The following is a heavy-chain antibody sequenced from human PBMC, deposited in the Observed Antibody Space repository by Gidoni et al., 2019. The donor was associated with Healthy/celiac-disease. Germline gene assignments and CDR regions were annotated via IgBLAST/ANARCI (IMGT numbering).Heavy chain of an antibody. V-gene: IGHV5-51*01. Sequence: EAQLVQSGAEVKKPGESLKISCKGSGYSFTSYWIGWVRQMPGKGLEWMGIIYPGESDTRYSPSIQGQVTISADKSLSTAYLQWSSLKASDTAMYYCARRVSLVRGVTLLDYWGQGTLVTVSS. CDR1: GYSFTSYW. D-gene: IGHD3-10*01. J-gene: IGHJ4*02. CDR2: IYPGESDT. CDR3: ARRVSLVRGVTLLDY.